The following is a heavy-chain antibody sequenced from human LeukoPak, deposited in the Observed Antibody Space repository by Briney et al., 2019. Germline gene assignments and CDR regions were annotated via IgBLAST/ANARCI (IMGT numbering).Heavy chain of an antibody. Sequence: PSETLSLTCAVSGGSFTGSFSTYYWSWVSQTPGNGLEWIGEINHSGSTTYNPSLKSRVTLSIDTSKNHFSLKLSSVTAADTAMYYCARNGWYSVDYWGQGTQVIVSS. CDR2: INHSGST. CDR3: ARNGWYSVDY. CDR1: GGSFTGSFSTYY. D-gene: IGHD6-19*01. J-gene: IGHJ4*02. V-gene: IGHV4-34*01.